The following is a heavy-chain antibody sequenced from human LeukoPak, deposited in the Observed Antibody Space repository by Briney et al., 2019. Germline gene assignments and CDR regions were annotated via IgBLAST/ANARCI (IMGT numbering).Heavy chain of an antibody. CDR2: INHSGST. CDR1: GGSFSGYY. D-gene: IGHD3-22*01. Sequence: TSETLSLTCAVYGGSFSGYYWSWIRQPPGKGLEWIGEINHSGSTNYNPSLKSRATISVDTSKNQFSLKLSSVTAADTAVYYCARANGYYYDSIFDWFDPWGQGTLVTVSS. J-gene: IGHJ5*02. CDR3: ARANGYYYDSIFDWFDP. V-gene: IGHV4-34*01.